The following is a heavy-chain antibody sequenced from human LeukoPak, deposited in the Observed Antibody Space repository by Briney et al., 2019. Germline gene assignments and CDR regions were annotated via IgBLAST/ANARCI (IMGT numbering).Heavy chain of an antibody. V-gene: IGHV3-11*04. CDR2: ISNIGSTT. CDR1: GLTLSNYY. J-gene: IGHJ4*02. CDR3: ASDISNKGFDY. D-gene: IGHD3-3*02. Sequence: GGSLRLSCAASGLTLSNYYMSWLRQAPGKGLEWVSCISNIGSTTHHADSVKGRFTISRDNAKNSLYLQMNSLRAEDTAVYYCASDISNKGFDYWGQGTLVTVSS.